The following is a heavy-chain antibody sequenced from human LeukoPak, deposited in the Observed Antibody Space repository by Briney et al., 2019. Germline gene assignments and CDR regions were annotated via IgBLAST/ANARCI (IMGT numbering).Heavy chain of an antibody. J-gene: IGHJ3*02. V-gene: IGHV4-39*01. CDR3: ARHCGSGCNAFDI. D-gene: IGHD3-10*01. CDR2: IYYSGIT. CDR1: GGSISSSSYY. Sequence: KTSQTLSLTCTVSGGSISSSSYYWGWIRQPPGKGLEWIGSIYYSGITDYNPSLKSRVTTSVDTSNNQFSLKLSSVTAADTAVYYCARHCGSGCNAFDIWGQGTMVTVSS.